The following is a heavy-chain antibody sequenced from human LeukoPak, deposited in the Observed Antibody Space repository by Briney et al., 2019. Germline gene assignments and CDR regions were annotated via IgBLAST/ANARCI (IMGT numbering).Heavy chain of an antibody. CDR2: IKQDGSEK. CDR1: GFTLSSYL. D-gene: IGHD3-16*01. CDR3: ARVSLAGLDY. V-gene: IGHV3-7*05. Sequence: GGSLRLSCVASGFTLSSYLMNWVRQAPGKGLEWVANIKQDGSEKNYVDSVKGRFTISRDNAKNSLYLQMNSLRAEDTAVYYCARVSLAGLDYWGQGTLVTVSS. J-gene: IGHJ4*02.